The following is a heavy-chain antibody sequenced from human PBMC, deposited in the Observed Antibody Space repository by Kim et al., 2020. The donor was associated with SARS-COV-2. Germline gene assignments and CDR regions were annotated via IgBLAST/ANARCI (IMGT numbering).Heavy chain of an antibody. CDR1: GFTFSSYG. Sequence: GGSLRLSCAASGFTFSSYGMHWVCQAPGKGLEWVAFISKDGSNKYYADSVKGRFTISRDNFNTTLYLQMNSLRAEDTAVYYCARGDRSFEFDFWGQGTLVTVSS. V-gene: IGHV3-33*05. CDR2: ISKDGSNK. D-gene: IGHD3-22*01. CDR3: ARGDRSFEFDF. J-gene: IGHJ4*02.